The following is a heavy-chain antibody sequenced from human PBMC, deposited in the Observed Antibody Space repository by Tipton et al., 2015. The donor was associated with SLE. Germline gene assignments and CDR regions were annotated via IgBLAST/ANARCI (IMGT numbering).Heavy chain of an antibody. CDR3: ARTGSQPHHQIYGMDV. D-gene: IGHD1-14*01. Sequence: TLSLTCTVSGGSVSSGSYYWAWIRQPPGKGPEWIGTIYYSGSTFYNPSLKSRVTISVDTSKNQFSLNLSSVTAADTAVYYCARTGSQPHHQIYGMDVWGPGTSVTVSS. CDR1: GGSVSSGSYY. J-gene: IGHJ6*02. CDR2: IYYSGST. V-gene: IGHV4-31*03.